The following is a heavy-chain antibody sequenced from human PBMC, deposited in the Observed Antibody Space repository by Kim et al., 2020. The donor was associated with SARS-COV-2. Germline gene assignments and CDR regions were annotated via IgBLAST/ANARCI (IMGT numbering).Heavy chain of an antibody. CDR2: ISAYNGNT. J-gene: IGHJ3*02. CDR3: ARDNAAYSGSYFPPPGSPPHAFDI. Sequence: ASVKVSCKASGYTFTSYGISWVRQAPGQGLEWMGWISAYNGNTNYAQKLQGRVTMTTDTSTSTAYMELRSLRSDDTAVYYCARDNAAYSGSYFPPPGSPPHAFDIWGQGTMVTVSS. D-gene: IGHD1-26*01. CDR1: GYTFTSYG. V-gene: IGHV1-18*04.